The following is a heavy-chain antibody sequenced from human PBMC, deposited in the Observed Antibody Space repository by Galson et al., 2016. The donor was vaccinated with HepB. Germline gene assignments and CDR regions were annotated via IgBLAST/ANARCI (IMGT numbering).Heavy chain of an antibody. D-gene: IGHD2-21*02. CDR2: ISGSGGST. CDR3: AKLAYCGGDCYWAHAFDI. Sequence: SLRLSCAASGFSFSTSGMSWVRQAPGKGLEWVSAISGSGGSTYYADSVKGRFTISRDNSKNTLYLPMNSLRGEDTAVYYCAKLAYCGGDCYWAHAFDIWGQGTMVTVSS. CDR1: GFSFSTSG. V-gene: IGHV3-23*01. J-gene: IGHJ3*02.